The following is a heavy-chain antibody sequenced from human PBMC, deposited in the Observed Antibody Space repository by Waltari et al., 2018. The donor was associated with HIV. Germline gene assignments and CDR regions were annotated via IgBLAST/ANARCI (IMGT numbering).Heavy chain of an antibody. CDR1: GFTFSSYA. J-gene: IGHJ4*02. D-gene: IGHD6-13*01. V-gene: IGHV3-23*01. CDR3: AKELGSSWYTADDY. Sequence: EVQLLESGGGLVQPGGCLRLSCAASGFTFSSYAMSWIGQAPGKGLEWVSAISVSGGSTYYADSVKGRFTISRDNSKNTLYLQMNSLRAEDTAVYYCAKELGSSWYTADDYWGQGTLVTVSS. CDR2: ISVSGGST.